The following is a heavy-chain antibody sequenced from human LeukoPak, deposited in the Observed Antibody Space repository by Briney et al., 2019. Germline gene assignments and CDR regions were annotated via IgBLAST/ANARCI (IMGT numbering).Heavy chain of an antibody. J-gene: IGHJ4*02. Sequence: PGGSLRLSCAAPGFIFDNYAIHWVRQAPGKGLEWVSLISGDGGSTFYADSVRGRFTISRDNTRKSLSLQMSSLRSEDTALYYCARESEISGWYDYWGQGTLVTVSS. V-gene: IGHV3-43*02. CDR1: GFIFDNYA. CDR3: ARESEISGWYDY. CDR2: ISGDGGST. D-gene: IGHD6-19*01.